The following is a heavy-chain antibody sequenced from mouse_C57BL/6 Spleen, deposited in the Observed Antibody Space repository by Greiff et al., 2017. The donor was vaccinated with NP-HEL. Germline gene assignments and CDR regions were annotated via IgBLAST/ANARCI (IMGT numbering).Heavy chain of an antibody. D-gene: IGHD1-1*01. CDR2: IYPGDGDT. J-gene: IGHJ2*01. CDR3: ARDTTVVANFDY. V-gene: IGHV1-82*01. Sequence: VHLVESGPELVKPGASVKISCKASGYAFSSSWMNWVKQRPGKGLEWIGRIYPGDGDTNYNGKFKGKATLTADKSSSTAYMQLSSLTSEDSAVYFCARDTTVVANFDYWGQGTTLTVSS. CDR1: GYAFSSSW.